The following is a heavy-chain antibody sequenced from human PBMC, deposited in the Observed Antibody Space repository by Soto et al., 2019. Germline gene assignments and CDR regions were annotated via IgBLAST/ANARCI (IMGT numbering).Heavy chain of an antibody. CDR1: GGTFSSYT. J-gene: IGHJ4*02. D-gene: IGHD2-2*02. V-gene: IGHV1-69*02. CDR2: IIPRFGIA. CDR3: ASSPRYCSTTTCYTPFDY. Sequence: QVQLVQSGAEVKKPGSSVRISCKASGGTFSSYTISWVRQAPGQGLEWMGRIIPRFGIANYAQNFQGRVTITADKPTSTAYMEVSCLRSEDTAVYYCASSPRYCSTTTCYTPFDYWGQGTLVTVSS.